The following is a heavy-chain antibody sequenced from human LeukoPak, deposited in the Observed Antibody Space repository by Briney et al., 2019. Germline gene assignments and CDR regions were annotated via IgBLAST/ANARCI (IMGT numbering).Heavy chain of an antibody. D-gene: IGHD6-19*01. CDR3: AREGRGSSGWYGSGIGY. J-gene: IGHJ4*02. V-gene: IGHV5-51*01. CDR1: GYSFISYW. Sequence: GESLQISCQGSGYSFISYWIGWVRQMPGKGLEWMGIIYPGDSDTRYSPSFQGQVTISADKSISTAYLQWSSLKASDTAVYYCAREGRGSSGWYGSGIGYWGQGTLVTVSS. CDR2: IYPGDSDT.